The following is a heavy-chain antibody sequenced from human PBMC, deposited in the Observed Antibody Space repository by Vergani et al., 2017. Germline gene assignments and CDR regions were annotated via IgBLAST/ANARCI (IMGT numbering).Heavy chain of an antibody. D-gene: IGHD3-3*01. Sequence: QVQLVQSGAEVKKPGASVKVSCKASGYTFTSYYMHWVRQAPGQGLEWMGIINPSGGSTSYAQKFQGRVTMTRATSTTTVYMELSSLRSEDTAVYYWARGSSYYDFWSGYGASQEYFQHWGQGTLVTVSS. J-gene: IGHJ1*01. CDR2: INPSGGST. V-gene: IGHV1-46*01. CDR3: ARGSSYYDFWSGYGASQEYFQH. CDR1: GYTFTSYY.